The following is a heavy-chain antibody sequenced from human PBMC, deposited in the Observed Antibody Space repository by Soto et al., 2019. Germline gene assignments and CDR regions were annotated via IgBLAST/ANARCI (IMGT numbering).Heavy chain of an antibody. CDR3: ASFSISAAVSY. Sequence: PSETLSLTCTVSGGSITSYYWSWIRQPPGKGLEWIGYIYFSGSANYNPSLKSRVTISVDTSKNQFSLKLSSVTAADTAVYYCASFSISAAVSYWGQGTLVTVSS. CDR1: GGSITSYY. J-gene: IGHJ4*02. D-gene: IGHD6-13*01. V-gene: IGHV4-59*08. CDR2: IYFSGSA.